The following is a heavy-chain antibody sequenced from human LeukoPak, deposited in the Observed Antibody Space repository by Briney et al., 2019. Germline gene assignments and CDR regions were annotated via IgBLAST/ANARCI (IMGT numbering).Heavy chain of an antibody. V-gene: IGHV3-23*01. CDR3: AKVLRRTTAHDAFDI. J-gene: IGHJ3*02. CDR1: GFTFSSYA. Sequence: GGSLRLSCAASGFTFSSYAMSWVRQAPGKGLEWVSDISGSGGSTYYADSVKGRFTISRDNSKNTLYLQMNSLRGEDTAVYYSAKVLRRTTAHDAFDIWGQGTMVTVSS. CDR2: ISGSGGST. D-gene: IGHD2-15*01.